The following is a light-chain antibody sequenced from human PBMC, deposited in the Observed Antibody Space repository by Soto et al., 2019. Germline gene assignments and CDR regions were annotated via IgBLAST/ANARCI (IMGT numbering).Light chain of an antibody. J-gene: IGKJ2*01. Sequence: EIVMTQSPATLSVSPGERATLSCRASQSITNNLAWYQQKPGQAPRLIIYGASTRATAIPARFSGSGFGTEFTLTLSRLQSEDFAVYYCQQYNDWPPSTFGQGTKVEI. V-gene: IGKV3-15*01. CDR2: GAS. CDR1: QSITNN. CDR3: QQYNDWPPST.